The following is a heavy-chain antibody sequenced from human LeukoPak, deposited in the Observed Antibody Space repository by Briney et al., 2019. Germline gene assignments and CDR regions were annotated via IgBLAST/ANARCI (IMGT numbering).Heavy chain of an antibody. J-gene: IGHJ4*02. CDR1: GFTFANYA. CDR3: AKDLNADSPYYFNY. CDR2: VSGSGGDT. V-gene: IGHV3-23*01. D-gene: IGHD5-18*01. Sequence: PGGSLRLSCAASGFTFANYAMSWVRQAPGKGLEWVSSVSGSGGDTHSTDSVKGRFTISRDNSKSTLYLQMNSLRAEDTAIYYCAKDLNADSPYYFNYWGQGTLVTVSS.